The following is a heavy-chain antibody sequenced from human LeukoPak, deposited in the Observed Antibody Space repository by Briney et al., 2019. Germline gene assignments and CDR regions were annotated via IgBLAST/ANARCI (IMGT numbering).Heavy chain of an antibody. CDR3: AKDYTSSWFGPLDY. J-gene: IGHJ4*02. D-gene: IGHD6-13*01. V-gene: IGHV3-33*06. CDR2: IWYDGTNE. CDR1: GFTFRSHG. Sequence: PGRSLRLSCAASGFTFRSHGMHGVRQAPGKGLEWVAVIWYDGTNEYYAESVRGRFTISRDNSHNTLLLQMNSLRAEDTAVYYCAKDYTSSWFGPLDYWGQGTVVTVSS.